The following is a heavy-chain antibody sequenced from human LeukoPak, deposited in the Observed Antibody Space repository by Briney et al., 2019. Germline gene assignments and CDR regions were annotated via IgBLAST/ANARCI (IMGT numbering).Heavy chain of an antibody. J-gene: IGHJ6*02. CDR2: IYYSGST. CDR1: GGSISSYY. V-gene: IGHV4-59*12. Sequence: SETLSLTCTVSGGSISSYYWSWIRQPPGKGLEWIGYIYYSGSTNYNPSLKSRVTISVDRSKNQFSLKLSSVTAADTAVYYCARVYDILTGSDYYGMDVWGQGTTVTVSS. D-gene: IGHD3-9*01. CDR3: ARVYDILTGSDYYGMDV.